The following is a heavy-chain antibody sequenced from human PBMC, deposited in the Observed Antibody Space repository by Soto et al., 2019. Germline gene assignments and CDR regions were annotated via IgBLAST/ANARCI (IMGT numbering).Heavy chain of an antibody. J-gene: IGHJ6*03. V-gene: IGHV4-31*02. CDR3: ARGIGAPAARAKSNYYYYYMDV. Sequence: SETLSLTCTVSGGSISSGGYYWSWIRQHPGRGLEWIGYIYYSGSTYYNPSLKSRVTISVDTSKNQFSLKLSSVTAADTAVYYCARGIGAPAARAKSNYYYYYMDVWGKGTTVTVSS. D-gene: IGHD2-2*01. CDR1: GGSISSGGYY. CDR2: IYYSGST.